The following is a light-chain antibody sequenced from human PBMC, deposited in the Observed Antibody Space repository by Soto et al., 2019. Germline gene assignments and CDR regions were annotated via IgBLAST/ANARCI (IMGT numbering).Light chain of an antibody. Sequence: QPVLTQPPSVSGAPGQRVTISCTGSSSNIGAGYDVHWYQQLPGTAPKLLIYGNSNRPSGVPDRFSGSKSGTSASLAITGLQADDEADYYCQSYDSRLSGAVFGGGTQLTVL. V-gene: IGLV1-40*01. CDR3: QSYDSRLSGAV. J-gene: IGLJ7*01. CDR2: GNS. CDR1: SSNIGAGYD.